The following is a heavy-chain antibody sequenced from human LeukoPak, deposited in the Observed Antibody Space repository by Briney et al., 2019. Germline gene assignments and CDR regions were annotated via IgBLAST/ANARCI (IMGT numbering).Heavy chain of an antibody. V-gene: IGHV3-11*04. D-gene: IGHD2/OR15-2a*01. J-gene: IGHJ4*02. CDR2: ISNSGTTI. Sequence: PGGSLRLSCAASGFTFSDYYMNWIRQAPGKGLECFSYISNSGTTIYYADSVRGRFTISRDNAKNSLYLQMNSLRAEDTAVYYCARDSDTTTHYSIFDYWGQGTLVTVSS. CDR1: GFTFSDYY. CDR3: ARDSDTTTHYSIFDY.